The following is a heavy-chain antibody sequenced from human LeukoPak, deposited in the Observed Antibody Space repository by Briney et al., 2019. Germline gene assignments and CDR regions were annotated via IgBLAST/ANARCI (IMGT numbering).Heavy chain of an antibody. CDR1: GFTFSSYG. J-gene: IGHJ4*02. CDR2: IWYDGSNK. V-gene: IGHV3-33*01. D-gene: IGHD4-17*01. CDR3: ASLASLYTYGDSYFDY. Sequence: PGRSLRLSCAASGFTFSSYGMHWVRQAPGKGLEWVAVIWYDGSNKYYADSVKGRFTISRDNSKNTLYLQMNSLRAEDTAVYYCASLASLYTYGDSYFDYWGQGTLVTVSS.